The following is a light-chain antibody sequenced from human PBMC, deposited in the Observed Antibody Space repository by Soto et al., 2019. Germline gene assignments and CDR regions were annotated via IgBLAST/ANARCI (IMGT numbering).Light chain of an antibody. CDR1: QHVSSN. CDR3: QQYNNWPYT. CDR2: RAS. V-gene: IGKV3-15*01. J-gene: IGKJ2*01. Sequence: EIVMTQSPATLSVSPGGSATLSCRASQHVSSNFAWYRQKPGQAPTLLIYRASTRATGIPARFSGSGSGTEFTLTISSLLSEDFAAYYCQQYNNWPYTFGQGTKLEIK.